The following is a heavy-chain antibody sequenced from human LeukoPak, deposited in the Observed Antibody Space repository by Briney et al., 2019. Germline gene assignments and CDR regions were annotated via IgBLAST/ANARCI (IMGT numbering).Heavy chain of an antibody. D-gene: IGHD6-13*01. CDR1: GFTFSGFW. CDR2: ISGDGSIT. Sequence: GGSLRPSCAASGFTFSGFWMHWVRQVPGKGLLWVSRISGDGSITLYADSVQGRFTISRDNAKNTLYLQMNSLRAEDTAVYYCARRHSTSGTFEHWGQGTLVTVSS. J-gene: IGHJ4*02. V-gene: IGHV3-74*01. CDR3: ARRHSTSGTFEH.